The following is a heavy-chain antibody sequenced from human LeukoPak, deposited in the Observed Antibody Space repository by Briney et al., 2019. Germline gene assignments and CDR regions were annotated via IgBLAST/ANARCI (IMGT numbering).Heavy chain of an antibody. V-gene: IGHV1-2*06. Sequence: GASVKVSCKASGYTFTGYYMHWVRQAPGQGLEWMGRINPNSGGTNYAQKFQGRVTMTRDTSISTAYMELSRLRSDDTAVYYCARHRLKYYYDRSVYPDYWGQGTLVTVSS. CDR1: GYTFTGYY. D-gene: IGHD3-22*01. CDR3: ARHRLKYYYDRSVYPDY. CDR2: INPNSGGT. J-gene: IGHJ4*02.